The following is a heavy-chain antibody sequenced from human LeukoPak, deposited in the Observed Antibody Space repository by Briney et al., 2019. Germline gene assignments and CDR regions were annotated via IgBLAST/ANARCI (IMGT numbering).Heavy chain of an antibody. CDR3: GRSKGSGNYFDS. Sequence: PSETLSLTCTVSGDSTSNYYWSWIRQPPGKGLEWIGYISYTGSTNYNPSLKSRVTLSIDTSKSQFSLNLNSVTAADTATYYCGRSKGSGNYFDSWGQGTLVTVSS. D-gene: IGHD3-10*01. V-gene: IGHV4-59*01. CDR1: GDSTSNYY. CDR2: ISYTGST. J-gene: IGHJ4*02.